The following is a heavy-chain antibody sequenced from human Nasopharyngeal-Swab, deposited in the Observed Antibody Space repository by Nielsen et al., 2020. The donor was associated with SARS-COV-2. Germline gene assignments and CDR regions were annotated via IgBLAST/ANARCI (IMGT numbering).Heavy chain of an antibody. CDR3: ARLKPSVVMATTGGWFDP. Sequence: GESLKISRKGSGYSLTSYRIGWGRQTPGKGQERKGIIYPGDTDTRYRPSFQGQVTISADKSISTAYLQWSSLKASDTAMYYCARLKPSVVMATTGGWFDPWGQGTLVTVSS. CDR1: GYSLTSYR. CDR2: IYPGDTDT. V-gene: IGHV5-51*01. D-gene: IGHD5-24*01. J-gene: IGHJ5*02.